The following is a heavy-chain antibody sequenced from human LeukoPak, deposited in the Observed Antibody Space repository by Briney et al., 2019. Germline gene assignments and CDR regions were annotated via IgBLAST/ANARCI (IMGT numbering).Heavy chain of an antibody. V-gene: IGHV5-10-1*01. CDR3: AGVVPAATTPHYYYYGMDV. CDR1: GYSFTSYW. Sequence: GESLKISCKGSGYSFTSYWISWVRQMPGKGLEWMGRIDPSDSYTNYSPSFQGHVTISADKSISTAYLQWSSLKASDTAMYYCAGVVPAATTPHYYYYGMDVWGQGTTVTASS. J-gene: IGHJ6*02. CDR2: IDPSDSYT. D-gene: IGHD2-2*01.